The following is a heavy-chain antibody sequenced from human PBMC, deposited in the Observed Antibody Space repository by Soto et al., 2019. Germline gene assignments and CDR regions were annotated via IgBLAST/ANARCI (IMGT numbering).Heavy chain of an antibody. Sequence: GSLRLSCAASGFTFSSYAMSWVRQAPGKGLEWVSAISGSGGSTYYADSVKGRFTISRDNSKNTLYLQMNSLRAEDTAVYYCAKVKTADVLRFLEWLPYYFDYWGQGTLVTVSS. CDR1: GFTFSSYA. V-gene: IGHV3-23*01. D-gene: IGHD3-3*01. J-gene: IGHJ4*02. CDR3: AKVKTADVLRFLEWLPYYFDY. CDR2: ISGSGGST.